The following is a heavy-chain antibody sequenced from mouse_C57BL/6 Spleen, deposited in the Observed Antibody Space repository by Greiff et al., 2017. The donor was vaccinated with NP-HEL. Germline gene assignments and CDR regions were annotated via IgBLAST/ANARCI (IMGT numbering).Heavy chain of an antibody. CDR2: INPSTGGT. D-gene: IGHD6-1*01. V-gene: IGHV1-42*01. J-gene: IGHJ2*01. Sequence: VQLKQSGPELVKPGASVKISCKASGYSFTGYYMNWVKQSPEKSLEWIGEINPSTGGTTYNQKFKAKATLTVDKSSSTAYMQLKSLTSEDSAAYYSARIRELITALDYWGQGTTLTVSS. CDR1: GYSFTGYY. CDR3: ARIRELITALDY.